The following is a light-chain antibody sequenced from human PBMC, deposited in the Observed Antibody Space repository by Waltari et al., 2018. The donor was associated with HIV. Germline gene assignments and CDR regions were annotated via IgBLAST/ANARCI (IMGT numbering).Light chain of an antibody. J-gene: IGLJ3*02. CDR1: SSNIGSNT. CDR2: SNN. CDR3: SAWDDSVTGPV. Sequence: QSVLTQPPSASGTPGQRVTISCSGASSNIGSNTVNWYQQFPGTAPKLLTSSNNHRPWGVPDRFSGPESGTSASLATIGLQSEDEAEYYCSAWDDSVTGPVFGGGTKLTVL. V-gene: IGLV1-44*01.